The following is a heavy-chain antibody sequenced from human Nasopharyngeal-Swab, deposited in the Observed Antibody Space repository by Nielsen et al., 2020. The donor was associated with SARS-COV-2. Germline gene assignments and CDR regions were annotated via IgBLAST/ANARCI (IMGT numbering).Heavy chain of an antibody. Sequence: SLKISCAASGFTFDDYAMQWVRQAPGKGLEWVSGISWNSDDIGYADSVKGRFTISRDNAKNSLFLQMNNLRLEDTAFYYCAKSIASRVGFDAFDIWGQGTMVTVSS. CDR1: GFTFDDYA. CDR2: ISWNSDDI. D-gene: IGHD6-6*01. J-gene: IGHJ3*02. CDR3: AKSIASRVGFDAFDI. V-gene: IGHV3-9*01.